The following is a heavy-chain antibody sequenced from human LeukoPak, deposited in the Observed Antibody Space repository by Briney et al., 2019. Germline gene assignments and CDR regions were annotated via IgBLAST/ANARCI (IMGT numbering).Heavy chain of an antibody. CDR3: ARDLGWFGELSETDALDI. J-gene: IGHJ3*02. Sequence: PGGSLRLSCAASGFTFSGYWMHWVRQAPGKGLVWVSRINSDGSTTSYADSVMGRFTISRDNAKNTLYLQMNSLRADDTAVYYCARDLGWFGELSETDALDIWGQGTVVIVSS. CDR1: GFTFSGYW. CDR2: INSDGSTT. V-gene: IGHV3-74*01. D-gene: IGHD3-10*01.